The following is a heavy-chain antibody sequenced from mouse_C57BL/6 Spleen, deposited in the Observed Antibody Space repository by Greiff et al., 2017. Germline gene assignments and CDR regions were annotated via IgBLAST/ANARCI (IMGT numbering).Heavy chain of an antibody. V-gene: IGHV5-17*01. J-gene: IGHJ3*01. CDR1: GFAFRDHG. D-gene: IGHD2-3*01. CDR2: ISSGSSTI. Sequence: EVQLVESGGGLVQPGGSLKLSCAASGFAFRDHGMPWVRKAPEKGLELVAYISSGSSTIYYADTVKGRFTISRDNAKNTLFLQMTSLRSEDTAMYYCATKGDGSYAWFAFWGQGTLVTVSS. CDR3: ATKGDGSYAWFAF.